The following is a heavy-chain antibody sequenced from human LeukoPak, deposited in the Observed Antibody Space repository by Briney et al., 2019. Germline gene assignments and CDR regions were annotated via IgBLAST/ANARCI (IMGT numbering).Heavy chain of an antibody. V-gene: IGHV2-5*02. Sequence: ESGPTLVNPTQALTLTCTFSGFSLSTSGVGVGWIRQPPGKALEWLALIYWDDDKRYSPSLKSRLTITKDTSKNQVVLTVTNMDPVDTATYYCAHRLGASGSDYYFDFWGRGTLVTVSS. D-gene: IGHD5-12*01. CDR2: IYWDDDK. J-gene: IGHJ4*02. CDR1: GFSLSTSGVG. CDR3: AHRLGASGSDYYFDF.